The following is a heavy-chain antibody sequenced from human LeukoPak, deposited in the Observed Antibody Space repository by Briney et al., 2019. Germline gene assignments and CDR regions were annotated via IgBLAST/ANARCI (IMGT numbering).Heavy chain of an antibody. CDR1: GGSITTDY. CDR2: IYDSGSP. V-gene: IGHV4-59*08. Sequence: SETLSLTCTVSGGSITTDYWSWIRQPPGKGLEWLGYIYDSGSPNYNPSLKSRVTISVDTSENRFSLRLSSVTAADTAVYYCARERGASRFDSWGQGTQVTVSS. J-gene: IGHJ4*02. CDR3: ARERGASRFDS. D-gene: IGHD4/OR15-4a*01.